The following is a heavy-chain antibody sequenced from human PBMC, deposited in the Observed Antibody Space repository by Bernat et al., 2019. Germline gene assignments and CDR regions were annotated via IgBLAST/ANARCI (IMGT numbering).Heavy chain of an antibody. CDR1: GGTFSNYV. D-gene: IGHD2-15*01. CDR2: ITPIFRRP. J-gene: IGHJ4*02. Sequence: QVQLVQSGAEVKEPGSSVKVSCKASGGTFSNYVVNWVRQAPGQGLEWMGGITPIFRRPNYAQKFQGRVMITADESTSTAYMALSSLRADDTAVYYCARGSSDCASSSCPYDYWGQGTLVTVSS. V-gene: IGHV1-69*01. CDR3: ARGSSDCASSSCPYDY.